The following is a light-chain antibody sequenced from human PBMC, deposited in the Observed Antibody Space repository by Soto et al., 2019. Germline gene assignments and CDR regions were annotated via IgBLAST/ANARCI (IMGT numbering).Light chain of an antibody. CDR1: QSVSSY. CDR2: DAS. J-gene: IGKJ1*01. CDR3: QQRSNWPPWT. V-gene: IGKV3-11*01. Sequence: EIVLTQSPATLSLSPGERATLSCRASQSVSSYLAWYQQKAGQAPRLLIYDASNRATGIPARFSGSGSGTDFTLTISSLEPEDFAVYYCQQRSNWPPWTFGQGTKVEIK.